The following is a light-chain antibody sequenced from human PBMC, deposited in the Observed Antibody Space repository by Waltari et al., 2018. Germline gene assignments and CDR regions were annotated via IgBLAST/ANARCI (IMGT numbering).Light chain of an antibody. CDR3: YSTDSTGNHVV. Sequence: SYALTQPPSVSVSPGQTARVTRSADVLPKKYAFWYQQKSGQAPVLIIYDDNKRPSGIPERFSGSSSGTMATLTISGAQVEDEADYYCYSTDSTGNHVVFGGGTKLTVL. CDR2: DDN. J-gene: IGLJ2*01. CDR1: VLPKKY. V-gene: IGLV3-10*01.